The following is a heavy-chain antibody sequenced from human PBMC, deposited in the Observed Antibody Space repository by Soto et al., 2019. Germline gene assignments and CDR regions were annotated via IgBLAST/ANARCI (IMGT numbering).Heavy chain of an antibody. CDR1: GGTFNSYA. V-gene: IGHV1-69*12. D-gene: IGHD3-22*01. J-gene: IGHJ6*02. CDR2: TIPMFGTT. CDR3: TRCGIRYHSIGYYLGIDGMEV. Sequence: QVQLVQSGAEVKKPESSVRVSCKASGGTFNSYAITWVRQAPGQGLEWMGGTIPMFGTTNYAEKFQGRVTIIADESTNTAYMELSSLRSEDTAVYYCTRCGIRYHSIGYYLGIDGMEVWGQGTTVIVSS.